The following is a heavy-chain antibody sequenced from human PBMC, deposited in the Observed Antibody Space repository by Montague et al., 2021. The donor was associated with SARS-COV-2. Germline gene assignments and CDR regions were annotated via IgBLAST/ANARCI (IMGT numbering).Heavy chain of an antibody. J-gene: IGHJ6*02. Sequence: TLSLTCTVSGGSISSGSYYWSWIRQPAGKGLEWIGRIYTSGSTNYNPSLKSRVTISVDTSKNQFSLKLSSVTAADTAVYYCAREPFSPLYYYYYGMDVGGQGTTVTVSS. V-gene: IGHV4-61*02. CDR3: AREPFSPLYYYYYGMDV. CDR2: IYTSGST. D-gene: IGHD3-3*02. CDR1: GGSISSGSYY.